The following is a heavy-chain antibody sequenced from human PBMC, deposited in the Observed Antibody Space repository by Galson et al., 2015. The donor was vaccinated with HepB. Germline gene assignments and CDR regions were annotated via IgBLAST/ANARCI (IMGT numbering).Heavy chain of an antibody. V-gene: IGHV1-18*04. Sequence: SVKVSCKASGYTFTGYGISWVRQAPGQGLEWMGWISAYNGNTNYAQKLQGRVTMTTDTSTSTAYIELRSLRSDDTAVYYCARYSRGSGGWYFDYWGQGTLVTVSS. CDR3: ARYSRGSGGWYFDY. J-gene: IGHJ4*02. CDR2: ISAYNGNT. CDR1: GYTFTGYG. D-gene: IGHD2-15*01.